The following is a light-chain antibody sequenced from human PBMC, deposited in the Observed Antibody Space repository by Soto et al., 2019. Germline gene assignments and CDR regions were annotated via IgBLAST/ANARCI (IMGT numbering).Light chain of an antibody. Sequence: ILLTQSPSSLSASVGDRVTIVCRASESISDYLNWYQLKSGEAPKVLFYSASTLRGGVPSRFIGNGLGTEFTLTISSLQPEDVATYYCQQTFSHLLSFGGGTTGEIK. CDR3: QQTFSHLLS. CDR1: ESISDY. CDR2: SAS. J-gene: IGKJ4*01. V-gene: IGKV1-39*01.